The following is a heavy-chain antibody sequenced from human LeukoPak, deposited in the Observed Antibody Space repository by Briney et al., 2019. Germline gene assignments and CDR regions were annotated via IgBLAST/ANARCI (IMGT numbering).Heavy chain of an antibody. V-gene: IGHV4-4*02. Sequence: SETLSLTCGVSGGSISSNNWWSWVRQPPGQGLEWIGEIYYSGSANYNPSLKSRVTISVDKSKNQLSLKLISVTAADTAVYYCARDVGTALVTGDYWGQGTLVTVSS. CDR2: IYYSGSA. CDR3: ARDVGTALVTGDY. J-gene: IGHJ4*02. D-gene: IGHD5-18*01. CDR1: GGSISSNNW.